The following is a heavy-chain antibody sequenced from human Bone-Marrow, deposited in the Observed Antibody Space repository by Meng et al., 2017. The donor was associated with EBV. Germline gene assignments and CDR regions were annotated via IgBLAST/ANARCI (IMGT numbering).Heavy chain of an antibody. J-gene: IGHJ4*02. CDR1: GFIFSDSY. CDR2: ISNSGTTI. V-gene: IGHV3-11*01. CDR3: ARGSGRWTFDY. D-gene: IGHD1-26*01. Sequence: QVPLVESGGGVVKPGWSLSLSCAASGFIFSDSYMSWIRQTPGKGLEWISYISNSGTTIKYADSVKGRFTISRDNAKNSLYLQMNSLRADDTAVYFCARGSGRWTFDYWGQGTLVTVSS.